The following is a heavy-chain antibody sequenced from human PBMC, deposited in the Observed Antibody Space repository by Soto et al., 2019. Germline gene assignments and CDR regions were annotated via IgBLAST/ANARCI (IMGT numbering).Heavy chain of an antibody. CDR1: GFTFSSYS. V-gene: IGHV3-21*01. J-gene: IGHJ3*02. D-gene: IGHD5-12*01. CDR2: ISSSATYI. CDR3: ARDLVATTPQGDAFDM. Sequence: PGGSLRLSCAASGFTFSSYSMTWVRQAPGKGLEWVSSISSSATYIYSSDSLKGRFTISRDNTKNSLYLQMSGLRAEDTAVYYCARDLVATTPQGDAFDMWRQGTMVTVSS.